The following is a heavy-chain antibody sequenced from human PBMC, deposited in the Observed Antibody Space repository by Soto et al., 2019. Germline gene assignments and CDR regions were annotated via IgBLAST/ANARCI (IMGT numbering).Heavy chain of an antibody. D-gene: IGHD4-4*01. Sequence: SGPTLVNRTQTVTGTCKLGVFSLSTAGVGMAGGRAPPGKALEWLTLIYWNGERRTSAPLENRLTVTKHASKNQVALTMTNMDHVDTATYYCAHLPPLADYTIEYRGQGIRVTVSS. J-gene: IGHJ4*02. CDR3: AHLPPLADYTIEY. CDR2: IYWNGER. CDR1: VFSLSTAGVG. V-gene: IGHV2-5*01.